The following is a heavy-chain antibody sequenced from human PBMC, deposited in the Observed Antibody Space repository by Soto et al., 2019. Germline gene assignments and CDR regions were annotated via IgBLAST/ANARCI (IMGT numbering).Heavy chain of an antibody. J-gene: IGHJ4*02. D-gene: IGHD6-19*01. CDR3: ARLIAVANTGNFFDY. Sequence: AASVKVSCKPSGYAFTKFAMHWVRQAPGQSLEWMGYINAGNGYTQYSQKFLGRVTITRDTSASSAYMELSSLRSEDTAVYYCARLIAVANTGNFFDYWGQGTVVTVYS. CDR1: GYAFTKFA. V-gene: IGHV1-3*01. CDR2: INAGNGYT.